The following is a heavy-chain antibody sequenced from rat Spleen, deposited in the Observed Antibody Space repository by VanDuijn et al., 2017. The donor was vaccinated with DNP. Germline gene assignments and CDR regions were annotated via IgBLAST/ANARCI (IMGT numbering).Heavy chain of an antibody. J-gene: IGHJ4*01. CDR3: ARSLATVAPTGAMDA. CDR1: GLSLTNFG. V-gene: IGHV2-27*01. CDR2: IQSGGNT. Sequence: QVQLRESGPGLVQPSQTLSLACTVSGLSLTNFGVNWVRQPPGKGLEWMGRIQSGGNTDYNSALKSRLSISRDTSKSQVFLKMNSVQTEDTAMYFCARSLATVAPTGAMDAWGQGTSVTVSS. D-gene: IGHD3-1*01.